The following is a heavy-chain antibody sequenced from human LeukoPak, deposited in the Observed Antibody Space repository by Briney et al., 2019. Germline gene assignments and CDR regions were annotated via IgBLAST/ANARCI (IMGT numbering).Heavy chain of an antibody. CDR1: GFTFSRYS. CDR3: ARDQGEDYAMDV. D-gene: IGHD2-21*01. J-gene: IGHJ6*02. Sequence: GGSPRLSCAASGFTFSRYSMNWARQAPGKGLEWLSFISASGGTLYYADSVKGRFPISRDNANNSLFLAMNSLRDEDTAVYYCARDQGEDYAMDVWGQGGTVAASS. CDR2: ISASGGTL. V-gene: IGHV3-48*02.